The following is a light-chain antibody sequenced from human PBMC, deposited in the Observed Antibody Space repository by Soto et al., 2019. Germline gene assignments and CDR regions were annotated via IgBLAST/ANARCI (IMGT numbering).Light chain of an antibody. V-gene: IGLV2-14*01. CDR2: EVS. CDR1: SSDVGGYNY. J-gene: IGLJ1*01. Sequence: QSALTQPASVSGSPGQSITISCTGTSSDVGGYNYVSWYQQHPGKAPKLMIYEVSNRPSGVSNRFSGSKSGNTASLTISGLQAEDEADYYCRSYKSSLISYVFGTGTKLTVL. CDR3: RSYKSSLISYV.